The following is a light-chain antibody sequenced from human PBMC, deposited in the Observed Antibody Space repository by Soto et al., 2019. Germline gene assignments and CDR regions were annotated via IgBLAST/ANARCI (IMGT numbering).Light chain of an antibody. CDR1: QSVRSK. J-gene: IGKJ5*01. Sequence: EIGLSQSPAALSVSPGERATLSFRASQSVRSKVAWYQQKPGQAPSLVIYDTYIRATGIPARFSGSGFGTEFTLTISSLQPEDFAVYYCEQYNNWFSITFGQGTRLEIK. CDR3: EQYNNWFSIT. V-gene: IGKV3-15*01. CDR2: DTY.